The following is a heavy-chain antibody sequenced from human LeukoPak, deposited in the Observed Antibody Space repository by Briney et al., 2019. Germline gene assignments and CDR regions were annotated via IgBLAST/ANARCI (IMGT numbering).Heavy chain of an antibody. Sequence: GGSLRLSCAASGFSFGEFYMSWIRQAPGKGLEWVSYISGSSTYTDYADSVKGRFTVSRDNAKNSLSLQMNSLRAEDTAVYYCARHIPVAGTYAFDIWGQGTMVTVSS. V-gene: IGHV3-11*03. CDR2: ISGSSTYT. CDR1: GFSFGEFY. J-gene: IGHJ3*02. D-gene: IGHD6-19*01. CDR3: ARHIPVAGTYAFDI.